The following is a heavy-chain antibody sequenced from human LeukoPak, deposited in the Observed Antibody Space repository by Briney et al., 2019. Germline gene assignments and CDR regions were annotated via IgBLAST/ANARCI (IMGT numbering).Heavy chain of an antibody. D-gene: IGHD3-22*01. J-gene: IGHJ4*02. CDR3: ASHGRSGYFDY. CDR1: GGSISSGGYS. V-gene: IGHV4-30-2*05. Sequence: SETLSLTCAVSGGSISSGGYSWSWIRQPPGKGLEWIGYIYHSGSTYYNPSLKSRVTISVDTSKNQFSLKLSSVTAADTAVYYCASHGRSGYFDYWGQGTLVTVSS. CDR2: IYHSGST.